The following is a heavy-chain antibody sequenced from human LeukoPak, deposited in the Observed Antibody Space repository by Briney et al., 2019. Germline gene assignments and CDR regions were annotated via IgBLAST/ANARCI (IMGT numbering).Heavy chain of an antibody. CDR2: INPNSGGT. D-gene: IGHD5-12*01. J-gene: IGHJ4*02. V-gene: IGHV1-2*02. CDR3: ASRGPYSGGRLLYGY. CDR1: GYTFTSYY. Sequence: ASVKVSCKASGYTFTSYYMHWVRQAPGQGLEWMGWINPNSGGTNYAQKFQGRVTMTRDTSISTAYMELSRLRSDDTAVYYCASRGPYSGGRLLYGYWGQGTLVTVSS.